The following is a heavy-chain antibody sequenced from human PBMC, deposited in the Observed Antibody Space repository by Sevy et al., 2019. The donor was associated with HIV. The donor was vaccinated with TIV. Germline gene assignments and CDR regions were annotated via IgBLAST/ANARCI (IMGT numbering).Heavy chain of an antibody. D-gene: IGHD3-22*01. J-gene: IGHJ4*02. CDR2: ISSGGST. Sequence: GGSLRLSCAASRFTVSSNYMSWVRQAPGKGLEWVSVISSGGSTYYADSVKGRFTISRDNSKNTLYLQMNSLRAEDTAVYYCAREYYYDSSGYSVDYWGQGTLVTVSS. CDR3: AREYYYDSSGYSVDY. V-gene: IGHV3-53*01. CDR1: RFTVSSNY.